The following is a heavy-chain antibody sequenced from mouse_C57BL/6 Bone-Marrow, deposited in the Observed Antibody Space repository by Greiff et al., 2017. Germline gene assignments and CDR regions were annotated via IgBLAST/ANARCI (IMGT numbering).Heavy chain of an antibody. Sequence: EVQLVESGGGLVQPKGSLKLSCAASGFTFNTYAMHWVRQAPGKGLEWVARIRSKSSNYATYYADSVKDRFTISRDDSQSMLYLQMNNLKTEDTAMYYCLREDYGSSYFYAMDYWGQGTSVTVSS. V-gene: IGHV10-3*01. CDR1: GFTFNTYA. CDR3: LREDYGSSYFYAMDY. D-gene: IGHD1-1*01. CDR2: IRSKSSNYAT. J-gene: IGHJ4*01.